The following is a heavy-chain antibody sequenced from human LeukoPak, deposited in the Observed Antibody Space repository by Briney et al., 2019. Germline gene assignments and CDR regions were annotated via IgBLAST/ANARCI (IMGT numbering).Heavy chain of an antibody. CDR2: ISGSGGST. V-gene: IGHV3-23*01. CDR3: AKDRPGRIAVAATFDY. CDR1: GFTFSSYA. D-gene: IGHD6-19*01. J-gene: IGHJ4*02. Sequence: GGSLRLSCAASGFTFSSYAMSWVRQAPGKGLEWVSAISGSGGSTYYADSVKGRFTISRDNSKNTLYLQMNSLRAEDTAVYYCAKDRPGRIAVAATFDYWGQGTLVTVSS.